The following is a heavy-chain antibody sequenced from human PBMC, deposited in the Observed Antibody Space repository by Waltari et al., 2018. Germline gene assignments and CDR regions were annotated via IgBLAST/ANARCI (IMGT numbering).Heavy chain of an antibody. Sequence: EVQLVGSGGGLVQPGRSLRLSCAASGFTFDDYAMHWVRQAPGKGLEWVSGISWNSGSIGYADSVKGRFTISRDNAKNSLYLQMNSLRAEDTALYYCAKDGGELPRYYFDYWGQGTLVTVSS. CDR1: GFTFDDYA. J-gene: IGHJ4*02. CDR2: ISWNSGSI. D-gene: IGHD1-26*01. CDR3: AKDGGELPRYYFDY. V-gene: IGHV3-9*01.